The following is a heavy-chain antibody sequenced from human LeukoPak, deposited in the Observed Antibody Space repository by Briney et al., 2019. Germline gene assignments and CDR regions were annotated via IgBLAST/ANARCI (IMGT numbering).Heavy chain of an antibody. CDR3: ARDVGLGYYGSGSYGEPFDY. V-gene: IGHV1-69*13. Sequence: ASVKVSCKASGGTFSSYAISWVRQAPGRGLEWMGGIIPIFGTANYAQKFQGRVTITADESTSTAYMELSSLRSEDTAVYYCARDVGLGYYGSGSYGEPFDYWGQGTLVTVSS. D-gene: IGHD3-10*01. J-gene: IGHJ4*02. CDR1: GGTFSSYA. CDR2: IIPIFGTA.